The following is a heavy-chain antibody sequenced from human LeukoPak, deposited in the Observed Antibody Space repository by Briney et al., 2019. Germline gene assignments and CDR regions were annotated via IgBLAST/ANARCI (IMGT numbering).Heavy chain of an antibody. D-gene: IGHD5-24*01. J-gene: IGHJ4*02. CDR2: IYYSGST. V-gene: IGHV4-59*01. CDR3: ARAPLRVEMATIRGSYFDY. CDR1: GGSISSYY. Sequence: SETLSLTCTVSGGSISSYYWSWIRQPPGKGLEWIGYIYYSGSTNYNPSLKSRVTISVDTSKNQFSLKLSSVTAAETPVYSCARAPLRVEMATIRGSYFDYWGQGTLVTVSS.